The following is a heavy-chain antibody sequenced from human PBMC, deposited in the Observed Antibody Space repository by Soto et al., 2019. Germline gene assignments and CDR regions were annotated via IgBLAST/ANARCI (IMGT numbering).Heavy chain of an antibody. CDR3: ARDSSSWYTDLLHYYHYYGMDV. Sequence: ASVKVSCKASGYTFTSYGISWVRQAPGQGLEWMGWISAYNGNTNYAQKLQGRVTMTTDTSTSTAYMELRSLRSDDTAVYYCARDSSSWYTDLLHYYHYYGMDVWGQGTTVTVSS. D-gene: IGHD6-13*01. CDR1: GYTFTSYG. V-gene: IGHV1-18*04. CDR2: ISAYNGNT. J-gene: IGHJ6*02.